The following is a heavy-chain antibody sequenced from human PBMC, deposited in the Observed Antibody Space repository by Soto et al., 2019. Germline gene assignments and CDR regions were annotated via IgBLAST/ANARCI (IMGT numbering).Heavy chain of an antibody. CDR1: GGSISSYY. CDR2: IYYSGST. Sequence: SETLSLTCTVSGGSISSYYWSWIRQAPGKGLEWIGYIYYSGSTSYNPSLKSRVTITVETSKNQFSLKLSSVTAADTAVYYCARRTPAVAFDYWGQGALVTVSS. V-gene: IGHV4-59*08. D-gene: IGHD6-19*01. J-gene: IGHJ4*02. CDR3: ARRTPAVAFDY.